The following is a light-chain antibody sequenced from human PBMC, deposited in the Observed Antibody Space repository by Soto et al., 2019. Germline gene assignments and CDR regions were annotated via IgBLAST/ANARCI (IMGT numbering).Light chain of an antibody. Sequence: EIVLTQSPATLSLSPGERATLSCRASQSVSSYLAWYQQKPGQAPRLLIYDASNRVTGIPARFSGSGSGTDFTLNISSLEPEDFAVYYCQQRSNWLTFGGGTKVEIK. V-gene: IGKV3-11*01. CDR2: DAS. CDR1: QSVSSY. J-gene: IGKJ4*01. CDR3: QQRSNWLT.